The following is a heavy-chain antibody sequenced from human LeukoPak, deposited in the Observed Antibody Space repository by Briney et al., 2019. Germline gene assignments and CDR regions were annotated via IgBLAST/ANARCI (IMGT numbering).Heavy chain of an antibody. J-gene: IGHJ6*03. V-gene: IGHV1-69*05. D-gene: IGHD6-6*01. CDR2: IIPIFGTA. CDR1: GGTFSSYA. Sequence: GASVKVSCKASGGTFSSYAISWVRQAPGQGLEWMGGIIPIFGTANYAQKFQGRVTITTDESTSTAYMELSSLRSEDTAVYYCARSRSIAARPVSYYYYYMDVWGKGTTVTVS. CDR3: ARSRSIAARPVSYYYYYMDV.